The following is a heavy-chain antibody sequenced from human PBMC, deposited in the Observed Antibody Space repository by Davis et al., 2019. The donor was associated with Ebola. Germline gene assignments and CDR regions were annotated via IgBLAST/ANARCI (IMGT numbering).Heavy chain of an antibody. V-gene: IGHV3-23*01. Sequence: PGGSLRLSCKGSGYSFTSYWIGWVRQMPGKGLEWVSAISGSGGSTYSADSVKGRFIISRDNSKNTLYLQMNSLRAEDTAVYYCAKDAYSYGYFDSWGQGTLVTVSS. CDR1: GYSFTSYW. D-gene: IGHD5-18*01. CDR2: ISGSGGST. J-gene: IGHJ4*02. CDR3: AKDAYSYGYFDS.